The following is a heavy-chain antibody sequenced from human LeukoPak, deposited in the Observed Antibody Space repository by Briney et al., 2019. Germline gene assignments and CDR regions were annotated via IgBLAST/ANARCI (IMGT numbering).Heavy chain of an antibody. CDR2: IIPMFGTP. V-gene: IGHV1-69*13. J-gene: IGHJ6*03. CDR1: GGTFSNYA. D-gene: IGHD3-3*02. Sequence: ASVKVSCKASGGTFSNYAITWVRQAPGQGLEWMGGIIPMFGTPNYAQKFQGRVTITADESTSTAYMELSSLRSEDTAVYYCARVQFSGSIYYYMDVWGKGTTVTISS. CDR3: ARVQFSGSIYYYMDV.